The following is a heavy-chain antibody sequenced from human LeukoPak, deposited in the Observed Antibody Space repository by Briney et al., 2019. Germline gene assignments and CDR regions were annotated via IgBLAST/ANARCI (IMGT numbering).Heavy chain of an antibody. CDR1: GFTFGDYA. D-gene: IGHD3-3*01. CDR2: IRSKAYGWTT. CDR3: TRTAEYYDFWSGYYPYYYGMDV. Sequence: SGGSLRLSCTASGFTFGDYAMSWFRQAPGKGLEWVGFIRSKAYGWTTEYAASVKGRFTISRDDSKSIAYLQMNSLKTEDTAVYYCTRTAEYYDFWSGYYPYYYGMDVWGQGTTVTVSS. V-gene: IGHV3-49*03. J-gene: IGHJ6*02.